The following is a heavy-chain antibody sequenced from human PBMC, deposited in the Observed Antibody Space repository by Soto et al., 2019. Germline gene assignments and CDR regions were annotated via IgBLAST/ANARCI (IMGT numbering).Heavy chain of an antibody. V-gene: IGHV1-18*01. CDR3: ERDGRFDYKGIDF. J-gene: IGHJ4*02. CDR2: ISPYNGDT. CDR1: GYTFSSYG. Sequence: ASVKVSCKASGYTFSSYGISWVRQAPGQGLEWMGWISPYNGDTNYAQKLQGRVTMTTDTSTRTAYMELRSLRSDDKAVYYCERDGRFDYKGIDFWGQGTLVTVSS. D-gene: IGHD3-16*01.